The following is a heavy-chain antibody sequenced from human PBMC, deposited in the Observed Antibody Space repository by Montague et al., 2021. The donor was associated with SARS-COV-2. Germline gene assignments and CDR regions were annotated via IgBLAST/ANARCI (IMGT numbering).Heavy chain of an antibody. D-gene: IGHD1/OR15-1a*01. J-gene: IGHJ3*02. Sequence: SLRLSCAASGFNFNSYPMHWVRQTPGEGLEWVAVISSDGGVNYSADSVKGRFTISRDNSKNTLFLEMHSLRAEDTAVYYCARDSEQLPPGAFDIWGQGTVVTVSS. CDR1: GFNFNSYP. CDR2: ISSDGGVN. CDR3: ARDSEQLPPGAFDI. V-gene: IGHV3-30*04.